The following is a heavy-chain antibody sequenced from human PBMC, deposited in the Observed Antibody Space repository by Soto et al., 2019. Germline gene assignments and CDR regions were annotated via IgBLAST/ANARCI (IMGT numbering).Heavy chain of an antibody. Sequence: GESLKISCEASGYSFTSYWIGWVRQVPGKGLEWMGIIHPGDSDTKYNPSFQGQVTISVDKSITTAYLQWSSLKASDTAMYYCARTPGPEVAASLEYYYFSGMDVWGQGTTVTVSS. CDR3: ARTPGPEVAASLEYYYFSGMDV. CDR1: GYSFTSYW. D-gene: IGHD2-15*01. J-gene: IGHJ6*02. CDR2: IHPGDSDT. V-gene: IGHV5-51*01.